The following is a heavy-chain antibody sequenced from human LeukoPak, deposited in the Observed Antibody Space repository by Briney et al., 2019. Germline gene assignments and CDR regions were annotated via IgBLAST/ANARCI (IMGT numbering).Heavy chain of an antibody. D-gene: IGHD1-14*01. CDR3: AREYMGFDY. CDR1: GLTFSSHW. V-gene: IGHV3-74*01. Sequence: GGSLRLSCAASGLTFSSHWMHWVRQAPGKGLVWVSRITNDGSSTTYADSVKGRFTISRDNSKNTLYLQMNSLRAEDTAVYYCAREYMGFDYWGQGTLVTVSS. J-gene: IGHJ4*02. CDR2: ITNDGSST.